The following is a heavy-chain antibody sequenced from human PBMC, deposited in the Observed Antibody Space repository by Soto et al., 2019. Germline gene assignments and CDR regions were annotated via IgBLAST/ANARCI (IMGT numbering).Heavy chain of an antibody. CDR2: ISAYNGNT. Sequence: ASVEVSCKASGYTFSSYGISWVRQAPGQGLEWMGWISAYNGNTNYAQKLEGRVTMTTDTSTSTAYMELRSLRSDDTTVYYCARVVGYYYDSSRDAFDIWGQGTMVTVSS. V-gene: IGHV1-18*04. J-gene: IGHJ3*02. CDR3: ARVVGYYYDSSRDAFDI. CDR1: GYTFSSYG. D-gene: IGHD3-22*01.